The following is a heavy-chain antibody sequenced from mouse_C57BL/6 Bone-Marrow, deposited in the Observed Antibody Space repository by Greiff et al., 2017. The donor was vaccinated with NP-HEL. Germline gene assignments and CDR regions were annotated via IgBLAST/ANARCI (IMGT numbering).Heavy chain of an antibody. CDR1: GFTFSDYG. CDR2: ISSGSSTI. V-gene: IGHV5-17*01. J-gene: IGHJ4*01. Sequence: EVKLVESGGGLVKPGGSLKLSCAASGFTFSDYGMHWVRQAPEKGLEWVAYISSGSSTIYYADTVKGRCTISRDNATNTMFLQMTSLGSEDTAMYYCSSAGSSYDYAVDYWGQGTSVTVSS. D-gene: IGHD1-1*01. CDR3: SSAGSSYDYAVDY.